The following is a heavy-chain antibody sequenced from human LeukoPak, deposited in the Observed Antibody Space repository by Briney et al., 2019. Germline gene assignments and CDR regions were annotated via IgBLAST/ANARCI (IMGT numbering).Heavy chain of an antibody. V-gene: IGHV3-7*01. CDR2: INEDGSEK. D-gene: IGHD1-26*01. CDR1: GFTFSTRW. CDR3: ARELGSYEGSYYGMDV. Sequence: GGSLRLSCAASGFTFSTRWMSWVRQAPGKGLEWVANINEDGSEKNYVESLKGRFTISRDNAKNSLYLQMNSLRAEDTALYYCARELGSYEGSYYGMDVWGQGTTVTVSS. J-gene: IGHJ6*02.